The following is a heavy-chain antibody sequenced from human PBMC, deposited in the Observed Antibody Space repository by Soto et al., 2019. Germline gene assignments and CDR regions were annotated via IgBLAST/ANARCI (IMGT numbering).Heavy chain of an antibody. J-gene: IGHJ5*02. Sequence: EVQLVESGGGLVQPGGSLRLSCTASGFTFSDSWMTWVRQAPGKGLEWVASIKKDESEKRYADSVKGRFSISRDNAKNSMFLQMDSLRGEDTAVYDWVRGGSNYVSWGKGNIVTVSS. CDR2: IKKDESEK. CDR1: GFTFSDSW. CDR3: VRGGSNYVS. V-gene: IGHV3-7*01. D-gene: IGHD4-4*01.